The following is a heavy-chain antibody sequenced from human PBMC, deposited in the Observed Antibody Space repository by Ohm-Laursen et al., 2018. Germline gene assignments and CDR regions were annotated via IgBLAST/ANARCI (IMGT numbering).Heavy chain of an antibody. CDR3: ARDRGYVEWYFDL. CDR2: IYTSGST. Sequence: SDTLSLTRTVSGGSISSYYWSWIRQPAGKGLEWIGRIYTSGSTNYNPSLKSRVTMSVDTSKNQFSQKLSSVTAADTAVYYCARDRGYVEWYFDLWGRGTLVTVSS. V-gene: IGHV4-4*07. J-gene: IGHJ2*01. CDR1: GGSISSYY. D-gene: IGHD3-22*01.